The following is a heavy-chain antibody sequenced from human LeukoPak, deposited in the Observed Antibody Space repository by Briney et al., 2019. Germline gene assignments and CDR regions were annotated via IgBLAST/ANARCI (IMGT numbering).Heavy chain of an antibody. Sequence: ASVKVSCKASGYTFTSYDINWVRQATGQGLEWMGVIDPTSGKTNYAQKFQGRVTMNRDMSTSTIYLELTSLRSDDTAFYCARDLRTVTVAGLGVFDIWGQGTIVSVSS. CDR1: GYTFTSYD. D-gene: IGHD6-19*01. CDR2: IDPTSGKT. V-gene: IGHV1-46*01. J-gene: IGHJ3*02. CDR3: ARDLRTVTVAGLGVFDI.